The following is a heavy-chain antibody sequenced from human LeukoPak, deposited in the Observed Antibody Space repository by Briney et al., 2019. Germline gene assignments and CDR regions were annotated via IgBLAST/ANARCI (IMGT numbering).Heavy chain of an antibody. V-gene: IGHV1-8*01. Sequence: ASVKVSCKASGYTFTSYYINWVRQATGQGLEGMGWMNPNSGNTGHAQKFQGRITKTRNTSMSTAYMELSTVRYEDTAVYYCARGVGSGYSLDYWGQGTMVTVSS. J-gene: IGHJ4*02. CDR3: ARGVGSGYSLDY. D-gene: IGHD3-22*01. CDR1: GYTFTSYY. CDR2: MNPNSGNT.